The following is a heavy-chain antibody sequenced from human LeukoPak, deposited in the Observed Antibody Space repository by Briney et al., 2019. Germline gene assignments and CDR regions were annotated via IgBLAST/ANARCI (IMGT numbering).Heavy chain of an antibody. J-gene: IGHJ6*03. V-gene: IGHV1-18*01. CDR3: ARHRAAAETYYYYYMDV. CDR2: ISGYSGKT. D-gene: IGHD6-13*01. Sequence: ASVKVSCKASGYRFTTHGISWVRQAPGQGLEWLGWISGYSGKTNSAQNLQGRVTMTTDTSTSTAYVELRSLKSDDTAVYYCARHRAAAETYYYYYMDVWGKGTTVTVSS. CDR1: GYRFTTHG.